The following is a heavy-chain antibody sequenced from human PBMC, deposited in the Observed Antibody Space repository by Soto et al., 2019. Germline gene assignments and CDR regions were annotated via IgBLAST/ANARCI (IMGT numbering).Heavy chain of an antibody. CDR1: GFTFSSYS. Sequence: GGSLRLSCAASGFTFSSYSMNWVRQAPGKGLEWVSSISSSSSYIYYADSVKGRFTISRDNAKNSLYLQMNSLRAEDTAVYYCARPPGGHYDYVWGGYPLDYWGQGTLVTVSS. CDR2: ISSSSSYI. D-gene: IGHD3-16*01. V-gene: IGHV3-21*01. J-gene: IGHJ4*02. CDR3: ARPPGGHYDYVWGGYPLDY.